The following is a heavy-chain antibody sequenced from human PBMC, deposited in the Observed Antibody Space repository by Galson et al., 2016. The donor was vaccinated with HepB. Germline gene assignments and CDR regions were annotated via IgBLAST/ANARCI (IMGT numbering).Heavy chain of an antibody. CDR2: IGGTTSTI. CDR3: AREYAPAAGGGFDY. Sequence: SLRLSCAASGFPFSINSMNWVRQAPGKGLEWVSCIGGTTSTIFYADSVKGRFTISRDNAEDSLYLQMNNLRAEASAIYYCAREYAPAAGGGFDYWGQGTLVTVSS. J-gene: IGHJ4*02. CDR1: GFPFSINS. D-gene: IGHD6-13*01. V-gene: IGHV3-48*04.